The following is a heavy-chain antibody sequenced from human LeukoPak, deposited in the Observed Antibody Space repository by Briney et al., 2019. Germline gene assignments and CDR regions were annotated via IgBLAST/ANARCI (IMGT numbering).Heavy chain of an antibody. J-gene: IGHJ4*02. CDR3: ARESSSGYSGYDPVAFDY. CDR1: GFTFDDYA. Sequence: GGSLRLSCAASGFTFDDYAMHWVRQAPGKGLEWVSGISWNSGSIGYADSVKGRFTISRDNAKNSLYLQMNSLRAEDTAVYYCARESSSGYSGYDPVAFDYWGQGTLVTVSS. D-gene: IGHD5-12*01. CDR2: ISWNSGSI. V-gene: IGHV3-9*01.